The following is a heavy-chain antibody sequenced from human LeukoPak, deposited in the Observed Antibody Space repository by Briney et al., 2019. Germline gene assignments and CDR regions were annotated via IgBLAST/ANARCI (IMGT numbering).Heavy chain of an antibody. D-gene: IGHD3-22*01. J-gene: IGHJ4*02. CDR2: IWYDGSNK. Sequence: GGTLRLSCAASGFTFSSYGMHWVRQAPGKGLEWVAVIWYDGSNKYYADSVKGRFTISRDNSKNTLYLQMNSLRAEDTAVYYCATDSSGYDYWGQGTLVTVSS. CDR1: GFTFSSYG. CDR3: ATDSSGYDY. V-gene: IGHV3-33*01.